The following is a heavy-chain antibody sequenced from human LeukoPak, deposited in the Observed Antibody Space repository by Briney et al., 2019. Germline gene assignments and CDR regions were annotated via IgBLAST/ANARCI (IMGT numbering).Heavy chain of an antibody. Sequence: GSLRLSCAASGFTVSSNYMSWVRQAPGKGLEWVSVIYSGGSTYYTDSVRGRFTISRDNSKNTLYLQMNSLRAEDTAVYYCVRVGENWGLNWGQGTLVTVSS. D-gene: IGHD7-27*01. CDR3: VRVGENWGLN. V-gene: IGHV3-53*01. CDR1: GFTVSSNY. CDR2: IYSGGST. J-gene: IGHJ4*02.